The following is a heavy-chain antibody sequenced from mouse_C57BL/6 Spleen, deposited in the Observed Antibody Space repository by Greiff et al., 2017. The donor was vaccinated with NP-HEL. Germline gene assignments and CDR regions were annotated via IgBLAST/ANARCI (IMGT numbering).Heavy chain of an antibody. V-gene: IGHV1-54*01. J-gene: IGHJ3*01. D-gene: IGHD2-1*01. Sequence: VQLQQSGAELVRPGTSVKVSCKASGYAFTNYLIEWVKQRPGQGLEWIGVINPGSGGTNYNEKFKGKATLTADKSSSTAYMQLSSLTADDSAVYFCARMRGNFAYWGQGTLVTVSA. CDR3: ARMRGNFAY. CDR2: INPGSGGT. CDR1: GYAFTNYL.